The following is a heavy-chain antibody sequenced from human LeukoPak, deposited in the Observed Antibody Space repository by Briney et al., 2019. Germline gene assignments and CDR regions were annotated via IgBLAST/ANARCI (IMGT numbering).Heavy chain of an antibody. CDR1: GYTFTSYY. CDR3: ARGDSSGWYVSYYYYYMDV. Sequence: GASVKVSCKASGYTFTSYYMHWVRQAPGQGLEWMGWINPNSGGTNYAQKFQGRVTMTRDTSISTAYMELSRLRSDDTAVYYCARGDSSGWYVSYYYYYMDVWGKGTTVTVSS. CDR2: INPNSGGT. J-gene: IGHJ6*03. D-gene: IGHD6-19*01. V-gene: IGHV1-2*02.